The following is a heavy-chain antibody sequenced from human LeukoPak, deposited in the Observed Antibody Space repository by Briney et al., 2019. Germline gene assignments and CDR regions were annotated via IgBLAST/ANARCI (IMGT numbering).Heavy chain of an antibody. V-gene: IGHV4-4*07. CDR2: IYTSGST. CDR3: AREPVGYYGSGSQPPPYYFDY. J-gene: IGHJ4*02. CDR1: GGSISSYY. D-gene: IGHD3-10*01. Sequence: SETLSLTCTVSGGSISSYYWSWIRQPAGKGLEWIGRIYTSGSTNYNPSLKSRVTMSVDTSKNQFSLKLSSVTAADTAVYYCAREPVGYYGSGSQPPPYYFDYWGQGTLVTVSS.